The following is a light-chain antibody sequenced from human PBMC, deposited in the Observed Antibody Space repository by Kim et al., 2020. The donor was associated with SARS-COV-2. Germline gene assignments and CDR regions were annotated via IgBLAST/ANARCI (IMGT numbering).Light chain of an antibody. J-gene: IGLJ3*02. CDR3: SSYTSSSTLV. V-gene: IGLV2-14*04. CDR2: DVS. Sequence: GQSITISCTGTSSDVGGYNYVSWYQQHPGKAPKLMIYDVSKRPSGVSNRFSGSKSRNTASLTISGLQAEDEADYYCSSYTSSSTLVFGGGTQLTVL. CDR1: SSDVGGYNY.